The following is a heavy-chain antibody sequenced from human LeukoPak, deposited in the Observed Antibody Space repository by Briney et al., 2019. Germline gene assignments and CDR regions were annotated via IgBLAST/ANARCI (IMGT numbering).Heavy chain of an antibody. CDR2: ISAYNYNT. V-gene: IGHV1-18*01. CDR1: GYTFTNYA. CDR3: ARDDGLGYCSSMTCYVFDY. Sequence: ASVKVSCTSSGYTFTNYAVSWLRQAPGQGLEWMGWISAYNYNTNYAQKFQGRLTVTTDPSTNTGYMELRSLRSDDTAVYYCARDDGLGYCSSMTCYVFDYWGQGTLVTVSS. D-gene: IGHD2-2*01. J-gene: IGHJ4*02.